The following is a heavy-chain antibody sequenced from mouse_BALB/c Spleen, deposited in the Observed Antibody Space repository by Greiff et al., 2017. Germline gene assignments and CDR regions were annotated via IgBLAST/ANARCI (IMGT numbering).Heavy chain of an antibody. CDR1: GFTFSSYA. J-gene: IGHJ3*01. V-gene: IGHV5-9-3*01. Sequence: EVKLMESGGGLVKPGGSLKLSCAASGFTFSSYAMSWVRQTPEKRLEWVATISSGGSYTYYPDSVKGRFTISRDNAKNTLYLQMSSLRSEDTAMYYCARRDYDSFAYWGQGTLVTVSA. CDR3: ARRDYDSFAY. D-gene: IGHD2-4*01. CDR2: ISSGGSYT.